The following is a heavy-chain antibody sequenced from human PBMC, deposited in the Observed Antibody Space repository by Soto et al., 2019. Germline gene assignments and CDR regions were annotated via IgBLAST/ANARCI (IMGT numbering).Heavy chain of an antibody. CDR1: RFTIGNYW. CDR3: AEGFPPDI. J-gene: IGHJ4*02. CDR2: RKGDGSEK. V-gene: IGHV3-7*01. Sequence: EVLLVESGGGLVQPGGSLTLSCAASRFTIGNYWMNWVRQAPGKGLEWVANRKGDGSEKYYVGSVEGRFTISRDNTKNSLDLQMNSLRVEDTAVYYCAEGFPPDIWGQGTLVTVSS. D-gene: IGHD2-15*01.